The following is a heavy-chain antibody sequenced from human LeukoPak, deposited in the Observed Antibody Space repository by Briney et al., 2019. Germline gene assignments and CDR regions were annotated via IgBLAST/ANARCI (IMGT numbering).Heavy chain of an antibody. CDR1: GVSMGAYY. V-gene: IGHV4-59*01. CDR3: TRGVPVSWGGYYFDS. J-gene: IGHJ4*02. CDR2: VYYRGIT. Sequence: SETLSLTCTVSGVSMGAYYWSWIRQPPGKGLEWIGYVYYRGITNYNPSLQSRVTISMDTSKNQFSLNLNSVTATDTALFFCTRGVPVSWGGYYFDSWGQGTLVTVSS. D-gene: IGHD3-10*01.